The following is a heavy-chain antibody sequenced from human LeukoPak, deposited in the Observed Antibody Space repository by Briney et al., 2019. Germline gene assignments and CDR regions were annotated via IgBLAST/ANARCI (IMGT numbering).Heavy chain of an antibody. CDR3: AGGGREGAARGWFDP. CDR2: INHSGST. Sequence: SETLTLTCAVYGGSFSGYYWSWIRQPPGKGLEWIGEINHSGSTNYNPSLKSRVTISVHSSKNQFSLKLSSVTAADTAVYYGAGGGREGAARGWFDPWGQGTLVTVSS. D-gene: IGHD6-25*01. J-gene: IGHJ5*02. CDR1: GGSFSGYY. V-gene: IGHV4-34*01.